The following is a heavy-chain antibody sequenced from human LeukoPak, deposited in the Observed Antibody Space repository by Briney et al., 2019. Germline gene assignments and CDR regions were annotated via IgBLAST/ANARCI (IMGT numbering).Heavy chain of an antibody. CDR3: ARGRQGYHFDY. V-gene: IGHV3-48*01. J-gene: IGHJ4*02. D-gene: IGHD5-18*01. Sequence: PGGSLRLSCAASGFMFSGYSMDWVRQAPGKGLEWVSYISSSGGDTHYTDSVKGRFTTSRDNAKNSLYLQMNSLRAEDTAVYYCARGRQGYHFDYWGQGTLVTVSS. CDR1: GFMFSGYS. CDR2: ISSSGGDT.